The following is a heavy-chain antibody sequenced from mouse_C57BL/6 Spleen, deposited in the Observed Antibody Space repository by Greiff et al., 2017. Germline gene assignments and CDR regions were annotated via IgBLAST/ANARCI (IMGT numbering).Heavy chain of an antibody. CDR3: TTGIITTVAPGFAY. Sequence: VQLKQSGAELVRPGASVKLSCTASGFNIKDYYMHWVKQRPEQGLEWIGRIDPEDGDTEYAPKFQGKATMTADTSSNTAYLQLSSLTSEDTAVYYCTTGIITTVAPGFAYWGQGTLVTVSA. D-gene: IGHD1-1*01. CDR2: IDPEDGDT. V-gene: IGHV14-1*01. CDR1: GFNIKDYY. J-gene: IGHJ3*01.